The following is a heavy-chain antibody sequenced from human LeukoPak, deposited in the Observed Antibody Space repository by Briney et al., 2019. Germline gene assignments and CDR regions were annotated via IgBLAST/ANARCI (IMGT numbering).Heavy chain of an antibody. J-gene: IGHJ4*02. CDR1: GGSISSSSYY. Sequence: SETLSLTCTVSGGSISSSSYYWGWIRQPPGKGLEWIGYIYYSGSTNYNPSLKSRVTISVDTSKNQFSLKLSSVTAADTAVYYCARGLINPYYFDYWGQGTLVTVSS. D-gene: IGHD3-10*01. CDR3: ARGLINPYYFDY. V-gene: IGHV4-61*05. CDR2: IYYSGST.